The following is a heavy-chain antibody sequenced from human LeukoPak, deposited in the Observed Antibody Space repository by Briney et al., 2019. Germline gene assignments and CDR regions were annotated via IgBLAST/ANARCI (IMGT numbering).Heavy chain of an antibody. D-gene: IGHD1-26*01. CDR3: ARERVGATLVDY. CDR1: GGSISSGSYY. CDR2: IYTSGST. Sequence: SQTLSLTCTVSGGSISSGSYYWSWIRQPAGKGLEWIGRIYTSGSTNYNPSLKSRVTISVDTSKNQFSLKLSSVTAAGTAVYYCARERVGATLVDYWGQGTLVTVSS. V-gene: IGHV4-61*02. J-gene: IGHJ4*02.